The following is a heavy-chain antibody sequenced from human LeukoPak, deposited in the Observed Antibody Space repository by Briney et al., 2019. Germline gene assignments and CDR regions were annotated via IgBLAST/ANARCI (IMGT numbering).Heavy chain of an antibody. CDR2: ISAYNGNT. D-gene: IGHD2-21*01. CDR1: GYTFTSYG. Sequence: ASVKVSCKASGYTFTSYGISWVRQAPGQGLEWMGWISAYNGNTNYARKLQGRVTMTTDTSTSTAYMELRSLRSDDTAVYYCARDRPTREAPVIYYYYYGMDVWGQGTTVTVSS. J-gene: IGHJ6*02. CDR3: ARDRPTREAPVIYYYYYGMDV. V-gene: IGHV1-18*01.